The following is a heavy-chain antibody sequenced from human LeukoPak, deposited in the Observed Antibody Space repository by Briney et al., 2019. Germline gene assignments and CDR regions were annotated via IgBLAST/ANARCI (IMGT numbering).Heavy chain of an antibody. CDR1: GYTFTSYG. Sequence: ASVKVSCKASGYTFTSYGISWVRQAPGQGLEWMGWISAYNGNTNYAQKLQGRVTMTTDTSTSTAYMELRSLRSDDTAVYYCARDLRMIYGSGSYPYYYYGMDVWGQGTLVTVSS. J-gene: IGHJ6*02. CDR3: ARDLRMIYGSGSYPYYYYGMDV. V-gene: IGHV1-18*01. CDR2: ISAYNGNT. D-gene: IGHD3-10*01.